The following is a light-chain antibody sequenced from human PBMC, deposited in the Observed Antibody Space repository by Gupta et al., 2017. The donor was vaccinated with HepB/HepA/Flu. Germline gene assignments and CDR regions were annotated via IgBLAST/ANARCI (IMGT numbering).Light chain of an antibody. V-gene: IGLV3-19*01. J-gene: IGLJ1*01. Sequence: SSEPTQDPAVSVALGQTVRITCQGDSLRSYYASWYQQKPGQTPVLVIYGKNNRPSGIPDRFSGSSSGNTASLTITGAQAEDEADYYCNSRDSSGNHEVFGTGTKVTVL. CDR2: GKN. CDR3: NSRDSSGNHEV. CDR1: SLRSYY.